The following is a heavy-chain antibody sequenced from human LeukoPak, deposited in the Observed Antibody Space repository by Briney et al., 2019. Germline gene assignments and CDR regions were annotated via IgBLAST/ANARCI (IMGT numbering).Heavy chain of an antibody. CDR3: ARGYCSGGSCYDFDY. CDR1: GGSISSYY. D-gene: IGHD2-15*01. J-gene: IGHJ4*02. V-gene: IGHV4-59*01. CDR2: IYYSGST. Sequence: SETLSLTCTVSGGSISSYYCSWIRQPPGKGLEWIGYIYYSGSTNYNPFLKSRVTISVDTSKNQFSLKLSSVTAADTAVYYCARGYCSGGSCYDFDYWGQGTLVTVSS.